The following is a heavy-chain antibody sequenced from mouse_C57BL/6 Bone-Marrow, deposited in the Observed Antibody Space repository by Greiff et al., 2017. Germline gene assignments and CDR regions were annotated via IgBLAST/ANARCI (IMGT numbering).Heavy chain of an antibody. J-gene: IGHJ2*01. CDR3: ARRAVVATGYFDY. D-gene: IGHD1-1*01. CDR2: ISSGSSTI. V-gene: IGHV5-17*01. Sequence: DVQLVESGGGLVKPGGSLKLSCAASGFTFSDYGMHWVRQAPEKGLEWVAYISSGSSTIYYADTVKGRFTISRDNAKNTLFLQMTSLRSEDTAMYYCARRAVVATGYFDYWGQGTTLTVSS. CDR1: GFTFSDYG.